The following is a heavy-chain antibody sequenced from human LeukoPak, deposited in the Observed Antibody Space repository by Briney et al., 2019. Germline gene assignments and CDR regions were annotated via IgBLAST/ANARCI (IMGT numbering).Heavy chain of an antibody. V-gene: IGHV3-7*01. CDR3: ARDGSSGWYWVDY. D-gene: IGHD6-19*01. CDR1: GFTFGIYW. CDR2: IKEDASEK. J-gene: IGHJ4*02. Sequence: PGGSLRLSCAASGFTFGIYWMSWVRQAPGKGLEWVANIKEDASEKNYVDSVKGRFTISRDNAKNSLYLQMNSLRAEDTAVYYCARDGSSGWYWVDYWGQGTLVTVSS.